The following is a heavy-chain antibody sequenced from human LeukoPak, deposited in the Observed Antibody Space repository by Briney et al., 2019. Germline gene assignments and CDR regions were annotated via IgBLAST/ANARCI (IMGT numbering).Heavy chain of an antibody. CDR1: GITLSNYG. CDR2: VGISSGNT. Sequence: GGSLRLSCAVSGITLSNYGMNWVRQAPGKGLEWISYVGISSGNTKYADSVKGRFTISGDSARNSLYLQMSSLRVEDTAVYYCARDHNYAFDNWGQGTLVTVSS. J-gene: IGHJ4*02. V-gene: IGHV3-48*04. CDR3: ARDHNYAFDN. D-gene: IGHD1-1*01.